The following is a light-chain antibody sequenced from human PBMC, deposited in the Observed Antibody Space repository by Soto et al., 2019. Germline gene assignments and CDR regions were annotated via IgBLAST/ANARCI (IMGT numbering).Light chain of an antibody. CDR2: SAS. Sequence: DIQMTQSPSTLSASVGDRVTITCRASQSISTWLAWYHQKPGKAPNLLNFSASSLETGVPSRFSGCGSGTEFSLAISSLQPDDFATYYCQQYTYYPYTFGEGTKLEIK. CDR1: QSISTW. CDR3: QQYTYYPYT. J-gene: IGKJ2*01. V-gene: IGKV1-5*01.